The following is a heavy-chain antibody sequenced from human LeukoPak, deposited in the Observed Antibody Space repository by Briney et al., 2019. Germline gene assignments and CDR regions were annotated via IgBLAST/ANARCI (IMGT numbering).Heavy chain of an antibody. D-gene: IGHD5-12*01. V-gene: IGHV4-30-4*01. Sequence: SQTLSLTCTVSGGSISSGDYYWSWIRQPPGKGLEWIGYIYYSGSTYYNPSLKSRVTISIDTSENQLSLRLSSVTAADTAVYYCARESGYDWAFDYWGQGTLVTVSS. CDR3: ARESGYDWAFDY. CDR1: GGSISSGDYY. CDR2: IYYSGST. J-gene: IGHJ4*02.